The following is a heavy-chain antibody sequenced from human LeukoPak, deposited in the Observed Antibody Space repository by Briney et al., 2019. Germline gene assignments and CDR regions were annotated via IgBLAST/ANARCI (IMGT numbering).Heavy chain of an antibody. CDR3: AKLLVATGTDY. J-gene: IGHJ4*02. Sequence: GGSLRLSCAASGFTLANYPMIWVRQAPGKGLEWVSSITVSGGNTYYAASVKGRFTISRDNSKNTLYLQMNSLRAEDTAIYYCAKLLVATGTDYCGQGTLVTVSS. V-gene: IGHV3-23*01. CDR1: GFTLANYP. CDR2: ITVSGGNT. D-gene: IGHD6-13*01.